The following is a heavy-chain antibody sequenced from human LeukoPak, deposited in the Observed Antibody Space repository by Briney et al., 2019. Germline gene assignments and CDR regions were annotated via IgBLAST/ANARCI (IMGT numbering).Heavy chain of an antibody. Sequence: GGSLRLSGTASGFTLSRFAMHWVRQAPGKGLEWLGHMSDDGSEKHYVDSVRGRFTISRDPSKNTLYLEMTSLRTEDTAVYYCAREADSGYYRTVDYWGQGTMVTVS. V-gene: IGHV3-30-3*01. D-gene: IGHD2-15*01. CDR2: MSDDGSEK. J-gene: IGHJ4*02. CDR1: GFTLSRFA. CDR3: AREADSGYYRTVDY.